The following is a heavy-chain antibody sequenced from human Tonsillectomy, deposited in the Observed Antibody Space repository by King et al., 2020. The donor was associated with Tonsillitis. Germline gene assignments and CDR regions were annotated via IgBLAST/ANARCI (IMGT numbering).Heavy chain of an antibody. CDR2: IYYSGST. CDR3: ARGPPSMVRGVIKKYYFDY. CDR1: GGSISSYY. Sequence: VQLQESGPGLMKPSETLSLTCTVSGGSISSYYWSWIRQPPGKGLEWIGYIYYSGSTNYNPSLKSRVTISVDTSKNQFSLKLSSVTAADTAVYYCARGPPSMVRGVIKKYYFDYWGQGTLVTVSS. J-gene: IGHJ4*02. D-gene: IGHD3-10*01. V-gene: IGHV4-59*01.